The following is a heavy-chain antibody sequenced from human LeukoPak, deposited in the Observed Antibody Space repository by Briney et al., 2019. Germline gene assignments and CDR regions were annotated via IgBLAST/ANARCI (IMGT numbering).Heavy chain of an antibody. CDR1: GFTFSSYG. Sequence: GGSLRLSCAASGFTFSSYGMHWVRQAPGKGLEWVAFIRYDGSNKYYADPVKGRFTISRDNSKNTLYLQMNSLRAEDTAVYYCATLDVGATVYWGQGTLVTVSS. CDR3: ATLDVGATVY. CDR2: IRYDGSNK. V-gene: IGHV3-30*02. J-gene: IGHJ4*02. D-gene: IGHD1-26*01.